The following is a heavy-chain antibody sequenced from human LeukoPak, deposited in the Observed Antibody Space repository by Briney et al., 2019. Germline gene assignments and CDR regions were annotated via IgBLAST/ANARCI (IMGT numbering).Heavy chain of an antibody. CDR1: GFTFSNAW. D-gene: IGHD2/OR15-2a*01. V-gene: IGHV3-15*07. CDR2: IKSKRDGGTA. J-gene: IGHJ4*02. CDR3: TTDFSA. Sequence: GGSLRLSCAASGFTFSNAWMNWVRQAPGKGLEWVGRIKSKRDGGTADYAAPVKGRFTISRDDSKTTLYLQMNSLKTEDTAVYYCTTDFSAGGQGTLVTVSS.